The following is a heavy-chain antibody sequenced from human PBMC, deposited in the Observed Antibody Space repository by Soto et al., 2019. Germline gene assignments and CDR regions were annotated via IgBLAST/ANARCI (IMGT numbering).Heavy chain of an antibody. Sequence: GDSPKISWKASGYSFVDYWIAWVRQTPGKGLEWMGSVYPGDSDTRYSPSFQGHVTVSADKSINTAYLQWNSLKASDTAMYYCARQRGYAKNWFDPWGQGIPVTVSS. CDR2: VYPGDSDT. D-gene: IGHD5-12*01. CDR1: GYSFVDYW. J-gene: IGHJ5*02. V-gene: IGHV5-51*01. CDR3: ARQRGYAKNWFDP.